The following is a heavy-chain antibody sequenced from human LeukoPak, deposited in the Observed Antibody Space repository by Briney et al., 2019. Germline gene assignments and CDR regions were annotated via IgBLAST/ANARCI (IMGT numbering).Heavy chain of an antibody. V-gene: IGHV1-2*02. CDR2: INPNSGDT. CDR1: GYTFTGYY. D-gene: IGHD6-19*01. Sequence: ASVKVSCKASGYTFTGYYMHWVRQAPGQGLEWMGWINPNSGDTNYAQRFQGRVTMTRDTSTSTAYMELSRLRFDDTAVYYCARAKKYSSVLYYYYYMDVWGKGTTVTVSS. CDR3: ARAKKYSSVLYYYYYMDV. J-gene: IGHJ6*03.